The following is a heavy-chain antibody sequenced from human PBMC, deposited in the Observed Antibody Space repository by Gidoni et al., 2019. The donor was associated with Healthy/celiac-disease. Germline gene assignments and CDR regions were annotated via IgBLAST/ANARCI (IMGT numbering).Heavy chain of an antibody. D-gene: IGHD6-13*01. CDR1: GFTFSSYA. Sequence: EVQLLESGGGLVQPGGSLRLSCSASGFTFSSYAMSWVRQAPGKGPEWVSAIRGSGGSTYYADSVKGRFTISSDNSKNTLYLQMNSLRAEDTAVYYCAKVVKQQLVKSYFDYWGQGTLVTVSS. J-gene: IGHJ4*02. V-gene: IGHV3-23*01. CDR2: IRGSGGST. CDR3: AKVVKQQLVKSYFDY.